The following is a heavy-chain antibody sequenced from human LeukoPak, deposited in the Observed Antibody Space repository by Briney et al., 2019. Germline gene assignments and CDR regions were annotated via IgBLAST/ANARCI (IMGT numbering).Heavy chain of an antibody. J-gene: IGHJ4*02. CDR3: ARGDSSGYYAYFDY. CDR1: GGTFSSHA. D-gene: IGHD3-22*01. V-gene: IGHV1-69*05. Sequence: SVKVSCKASGGTFSSHAISWVRQAPGQGLEWMGGIIPIFGTANYAQKFQGRVTITTDESTSTAYMELSSLRSEDTAVYYCARGDSSGYYAYFDYWGQGTLVTVSS. CDR2: IIPIFGTA.